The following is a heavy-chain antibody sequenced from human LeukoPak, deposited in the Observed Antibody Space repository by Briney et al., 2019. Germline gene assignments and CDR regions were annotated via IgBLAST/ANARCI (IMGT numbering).Heavy chain of an antibody. CDR2: IKRDGSEK. CDR3: ARGPEAGRSKSYYFDY. D-gene: IGHD6-13*01. CDR1: GFTFSDYW. J-gene: IGHJ4*02. Sequence: GGSLRLSCAASGFTFSDYWMTWVRQAPGKGLEWVANIKRDGSEKYYVDSVKGRFTISRDNAKNSLYLQMNSLRAEDTAVYYCARGPEAGRSKSYYFDYWGQGTLVTVSS. V-gene: IGHV3-7*01.